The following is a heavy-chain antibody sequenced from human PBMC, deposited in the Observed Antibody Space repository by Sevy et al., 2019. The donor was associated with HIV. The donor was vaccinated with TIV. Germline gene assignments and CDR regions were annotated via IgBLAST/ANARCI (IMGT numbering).Heavy chain of an antibody. J-gene: IGHJ4*02. CDR2: ISSSSSTI. CDR3: AREGGFAVSQLLTMNPEVPRR. CDR1: GFTFSSYS. Sequence: GGSLRLSCAASGFTFSSYSMNWVRQAPGKGLEWVSYISSSSSTIYYADSVKGRFTISRDNAKNSLYLHMHGLRDEDTAVYYCAREGGFAVSQLLTMNPEVPRRWGQGTLVTVSS. V-gene: IGHV3-48*02. D-gene: IGHD2-2*01.